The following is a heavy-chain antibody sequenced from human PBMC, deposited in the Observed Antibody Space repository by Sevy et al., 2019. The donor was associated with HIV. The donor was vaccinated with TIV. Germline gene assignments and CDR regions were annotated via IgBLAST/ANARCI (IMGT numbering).Heavy chain of an antibody. CDR2: IYYSGST. Sequence: SETLSLTCTVSGGSISSSSYYWGWIRQPPGKGLEWIGSIYYSGSTYYNPSLKSRVTISVDTSKNQFPLKLSSVTAADTAVYYGARTYYYDSTGLAAGPAMDYWGQGTLVTVSS. D-gene: IGHD3-22*01. V-gene: IGHV4-39*01. CDR1: GGSISSSSYY. J-gene: IGHJ4*02. CDR3: ARTYYYDSTGLAAGPAMDY.